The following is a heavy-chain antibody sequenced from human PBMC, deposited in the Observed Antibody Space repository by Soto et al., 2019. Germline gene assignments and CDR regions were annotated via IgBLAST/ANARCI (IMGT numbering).Heavy chain of an antibody. V-gene: IGHV3-20*04. Sequence: LRLSCAASGFTFKESAMNWVRQAPGKGLEWVASISDTGASTWYADSVKGRFTISRDNAKNSLYLQMNSLRAEDTAVYYCAREKYSSSSLDYWGQGTLVTVSS. D-gene: IGHD6-6*01. J-gene: IGHJ4*02. CDR2: ISDTGAST. CDR3: AREKYSSSSLDY. CDR1: GFTFKESA.